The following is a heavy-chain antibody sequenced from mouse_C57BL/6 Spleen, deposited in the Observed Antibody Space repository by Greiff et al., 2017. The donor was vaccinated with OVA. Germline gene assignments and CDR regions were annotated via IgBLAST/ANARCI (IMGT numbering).Heavy chain of an antibody. J-gene: IGHJ2*01. D-gene: IGHD3-1*01. Sequence: EVQLQQSGPELVKPGASVKISCKASGYTFTDYYMNWVKQSHGKSLEWIGDINPNNGGTSYNQKFKGKATLTVDKSSSTAYMELRSLTSEDSAVYYCARKPGLYYFDYWGQGTTLTVSS. CDR2: INPNNGGT. CDR3: ARKPGLYYFDY. V-gene: IGHV1-26*01. CDR1: GYTFTDYY.